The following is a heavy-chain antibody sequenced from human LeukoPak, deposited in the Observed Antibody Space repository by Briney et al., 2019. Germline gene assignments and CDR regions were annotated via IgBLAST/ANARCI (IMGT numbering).Heavy chain of an antibody. CDR1: GGSISSSSYY. Sequence: SETLSLTCTVSGGSISSSSYYWGWIRQPPGKGLEWSGSIYYSGSTYYNPSLKSRVTISVDTSKNQFSLKLSSVTAADPAVYYCARFAVDNWFDPWGQGTLVTVSS. J-gene: IGHJ5*02. CDR2: IYYSGST. CDR3: ARFAVDNWFDP. V-gene: IGHV4-39*01.